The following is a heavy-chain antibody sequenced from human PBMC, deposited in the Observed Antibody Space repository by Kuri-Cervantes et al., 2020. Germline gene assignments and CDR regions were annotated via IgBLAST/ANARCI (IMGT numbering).Heavy chain of an antibody. CDR3: ARGPLNSYYYDSSGYRYVHGRGAFDI. V-gene: IGHV4-38-2*01. CDR2: IYHSGST. D-gene: IGHD3-22*01. J-gene: IGHJ3*02. Sequence: GSLRLSCAVSGYSISSGYYWGWIRQPPGKGLEWIGNIYHSGSTYYNSSLKSRVTISEDTAKNQFSLKLSSVTAADTAVYYCARGPLNSYYYDSSGYRYVHGRGAFDIWGQGTMVTVSS. CDR1: GYSISSGYY.